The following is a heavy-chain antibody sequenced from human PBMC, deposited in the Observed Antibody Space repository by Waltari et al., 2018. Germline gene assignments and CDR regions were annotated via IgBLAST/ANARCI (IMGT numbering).Heavy chain of an antibody. V-gene: IGHV1-24*01. CDR2: FDPEDGET. D-gene: IGHD6-13*01. CDR1: GYTLTELS. CDR3: ATDWKGQQLVQGWFDP. Sequence: QVQLVQSGAEVKKPGASVKVSCKVSGYTLTELSLHWCRRALGKGLEWMGGFDPEDGETIYAQKFQGRVTMTEDTSTDTAYMELSSLRSEDTAVYYCATDWKGQQLVQGWFDPWGQGTLVTVSS. J-gene: IGHJ5*02.